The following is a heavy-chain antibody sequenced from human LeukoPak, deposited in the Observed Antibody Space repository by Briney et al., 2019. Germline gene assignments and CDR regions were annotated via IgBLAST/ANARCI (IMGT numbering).Heavy chain of an antibody. J-gene: IGHJ3*02. Sequence: PGGSLRLSCAASGFSFSSYRVNWVRQAPGKGLEWVSSVSNSGDYIHYADSVKGRFTISRDNSKNTMYLQMSSLRAEDTAVYYCAKVPADPSEPLPPHAFDIWGQGTMVTVSS. V-gene: IGHV3-21*04. CDR2: VSNSGDYI. CDR1: GFSFSSYR. CDR3: AKVPADPSEPLPPHAFDI. D-gene: IGHD2-2*01.